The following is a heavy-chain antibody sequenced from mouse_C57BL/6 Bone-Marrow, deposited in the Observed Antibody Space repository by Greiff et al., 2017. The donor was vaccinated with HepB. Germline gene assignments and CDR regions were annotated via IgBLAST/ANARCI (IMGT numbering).Heavy chain of an antibody. V-gene: IGHV1-81*01. CDR1: GYTFTSYG. CDR2: IYPRSGNT. J-gene: IGHJ3*01. Sequence: VQLQHSGAELARPGASVKLSCKASGYTFTSYGISWVKQRTGQGLEWIGEIYPRSGNTYYNEKFKGKATLTADKSSSTAYMELRSLTSEDSAVYFCARENYDYDGAWFAYWGQGTLVTVSA. CDR3: ARENYDYDGAWFAY. D-gene: IGHD2-4*01.